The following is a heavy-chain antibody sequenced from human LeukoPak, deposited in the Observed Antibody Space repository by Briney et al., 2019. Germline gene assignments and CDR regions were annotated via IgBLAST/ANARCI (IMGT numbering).Heavy chain of an antibody. CDR1: GGSFSGYY. J-gene: IGHJ4*02. Sequence: SETLSLTCAVYGGSFSGYYWSLIRLPPGKGLEWIGENNHSGSTNYNPSLKSRVTISVDTSKNQFSLKLSSVTAEDTAVYYCAKDSRMVGASIPSPFEYWGQGTLVTVSS. CDR3: AKDSRMVGASIPSPFEY. V-gene: IGHV4-34*01. D-gene: IGHD1-26*01. CDR2: NNHSGST.